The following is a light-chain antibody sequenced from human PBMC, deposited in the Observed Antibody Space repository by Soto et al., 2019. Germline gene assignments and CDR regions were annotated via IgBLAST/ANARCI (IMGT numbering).Light chain of an antibody. CDR2: DAS. Sequence: DIQMTQSPSSLSASVGDKVTITCQASQDIDTSLNWYQLRPGEPHKLLIYDASTLETGVPSKFSGSGSGIHFTLTITSLHPEDSATYFCQQFYDVFLTFGGGTRVEFK. CDR1: QDIDTS. J-gene: IGKJ4*01. CDR3: QQFYDVFLT. V-gene: IGKV1-33*01.